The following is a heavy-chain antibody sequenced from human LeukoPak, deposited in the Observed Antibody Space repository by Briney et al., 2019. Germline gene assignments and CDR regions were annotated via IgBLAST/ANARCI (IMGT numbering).Heavy chain of an antibody. J-gene: IGHJ4*02. Sequence: GGSLRLSCAASEFTFSSYRMNWVRQAPGKGLEWVSSISSSSSYIYYADSVKGRFTISRDNAKNSLYLQMNSLRAEDTAVYYCARDIQAYCSSTSCHPYYFDYWGQGTLVTVSS. V-gene: IGHV3-21*01. CDR2: ISSSSSYI. CDR1: EFTFSSYR. D-gene: IGHD2-2*01. CDR3: ARDIQAYCSSTSCHPYYFDY.